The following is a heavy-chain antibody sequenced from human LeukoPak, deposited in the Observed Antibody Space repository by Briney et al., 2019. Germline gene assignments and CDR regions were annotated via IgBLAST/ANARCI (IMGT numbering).Heavy chain of an antibody. J-gene: IGHJ6*02. D-gene: IGHD5-24*01. CDR3: ARVYVSGYNGPRPYYYYGMDV. V-gene: IGHV3-11*01. CDR2: ISSSGSTI. CDR1: GFTFSDYY. Sequence: GGSLRLSCAASGFTFSDYYMSWIRQAPGKGLEWVSYISSSGSTIYYADSVKGRFTISRDNAKNSLYLQMNSLRAEDTAVYYCARVYVSGYNGPRPYYYYGMDVWGQGTTVTVSS.